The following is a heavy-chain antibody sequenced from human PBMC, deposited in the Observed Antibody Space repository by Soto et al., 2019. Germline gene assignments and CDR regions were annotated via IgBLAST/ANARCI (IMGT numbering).Heavy chain of an antibody. J-gene: IGHJ6*02. V-gene: IGHV3-74*01. CDR1: GFTFSSYW. D-gene: IGHD2-2*02. Sequence: GGSLRLSCAASGFTFSSYWMHWVRQAPGKGLVWVSRINSDGSSTSYADSVKGRFTISRDNAKNTLYLQMNSLRAEDTAVYYCAKEEGDYCSSTSCYRGYYYGMDVWGQGTTVTVSS. CDR2: INSDGSST. CDR3: AKEEGDYCSSTSCYRGYYYGMDV.